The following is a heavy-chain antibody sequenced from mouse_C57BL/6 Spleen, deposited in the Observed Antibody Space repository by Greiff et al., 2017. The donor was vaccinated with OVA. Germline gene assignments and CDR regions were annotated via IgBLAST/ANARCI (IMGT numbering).Heavy chain of an antibody. V-gene: IGHV5-9-1*02. CDR1: GFTFSSYA. CDR2: ISSGGDYI. J-gene: IGHJ2*01. CDR3: TGSHYFDY. Sequence: NLIAPGHGLVKPGGSLKLSCAASGFTFSSYAMSWVRQTPEKRLEWVAYISSGGDYIYYADTVKGRFTISRDNARNTLYLQMSSLKSEDTAMYYCTGSHYFDYWGQGTTLTVSS. D-gene: IGHD6-1*01.